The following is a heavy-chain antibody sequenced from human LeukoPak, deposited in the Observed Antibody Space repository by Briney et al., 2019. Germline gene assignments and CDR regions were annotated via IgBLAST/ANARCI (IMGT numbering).Heavy chain of an antibody. J-gene: IGHJ4*02. CDR2: ISAYNGNT. CDR3: ARLDYGDYGVVY. V-gene: IGHV1-18*04. CDR1: GYIFTSYG. D-gene: IGHD4-17*01. Sequence: ASVKVSCKASGYIFTSYGISWVRQAPGQGLEWMGWISAYNGNTNYAQKLQGRVTMATDTSTSTAYMELRSLRSDDTAVYYCARLDYGDYGVVYWGQGTLVTVSS.